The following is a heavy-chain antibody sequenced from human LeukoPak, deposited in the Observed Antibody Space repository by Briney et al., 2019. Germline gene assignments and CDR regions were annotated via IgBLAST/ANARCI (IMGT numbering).Heavy chain of an antibody. CDR3: ARDRSSGSYFQGDYFDY. Sequence: SETLSLTCTVSGGSISSYYWSWIRQPAGKGLEWIGHIYTSGSTNYNPSLKSRVTMSVDTSKNQFSLKLSSVTAADTAVYYCARDRSSGSYFQGDYFDYWGQGTLVTVSS. CDR1: GGSISSYY. J-gene: IGHJ4*02. CDR2: IYTSGST. V-gene: IGHV4-4*07. D-gene: IGHD1-26*01.